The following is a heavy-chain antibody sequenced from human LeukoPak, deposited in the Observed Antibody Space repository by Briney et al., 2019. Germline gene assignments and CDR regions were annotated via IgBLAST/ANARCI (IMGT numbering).Heavy chain of an antibody. V-gene: IGHV4-59*01. Sequence: SETLSLTCTVSGGSISSYYWSWIRQPPGKGLEWIGYIYYSGSTNYNPSLKSRVTISVDTSKNQFSLNLSSVTAADTAVYYCASSFGNYALDYWGQGTLVTVSS. CDR3: ASSFGNYALDY. CDR1: GGSISSYY. J-gene: IGHJ4*02. CDR2: IYYSGST. D-gene: IGHD3-10*01.